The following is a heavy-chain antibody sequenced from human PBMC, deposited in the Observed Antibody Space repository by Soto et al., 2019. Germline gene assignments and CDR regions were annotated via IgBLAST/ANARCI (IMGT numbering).Heavy chain of an antibody. D-gene: IGHD5-18*01. CDR3: ARSGYSYGPNPLLY. CDR1: GGSISSGGYY. J-gene: IGHJ4*02. CDR2: IYYSGST. V-gene: IGHV4-31*03. Sequence: QVQLQESGPGLVKPSQILSLTCTVSGGSISSGGYYWSWIRQHPGKGLEWIGYIYYSGSTYYNPSLKSRVTLSVDTSKNQFSLKLSSVTAADTAVYYCARSGYSYGPNPLLYWGQGTLVTVSS.